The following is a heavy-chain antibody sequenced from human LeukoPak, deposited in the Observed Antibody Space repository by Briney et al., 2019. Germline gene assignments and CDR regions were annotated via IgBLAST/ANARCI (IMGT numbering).Heavy chain of an antibody. CDR2: SSYTGNT. V-gene: IGHV4-59*01. Sequence: SETLSLTCTVSGAYFTNYYWSFIRQPPGKGLEWIGFSSYTGNTNYNPSLKSRVTISLDMSKNQFSLSLKSVTAADTAVYYCARVGGYCSGGSCYAYYYYYMDVWGKGTTVTISS. CDR1: GAYFTNYY. D-gene: IGHD2-15*01. J-gene: IGHJ6*03. CDR3: ARVGGYCSGGSCYAYYYYYMDV.